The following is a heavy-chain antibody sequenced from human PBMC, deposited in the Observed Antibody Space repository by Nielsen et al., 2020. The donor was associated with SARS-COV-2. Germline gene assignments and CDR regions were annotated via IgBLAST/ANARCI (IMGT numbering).Heavy chain of an antibody. Sequence: GESLKISCAASGFTFSNAWMSWVRQAPGKGLEWVSAISGSGGSTYYADSVKGRLTISRDNSKNTLYLQMNSLRAEDTAVYYCARALFDPWGQGTLVTVSS. V-gene: IGHV3-23*01. J-gene: IGHJ5*02. CDR3: ARALFDP. CDR1: GFTFSNAW. CDR2: ISGSGGST.